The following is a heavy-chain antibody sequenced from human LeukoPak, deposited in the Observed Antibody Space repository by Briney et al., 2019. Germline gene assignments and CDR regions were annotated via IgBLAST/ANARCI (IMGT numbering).Heavy chain of an antibody. V-gene: IGHV3-7*01. CDR1: GFTFSSYW. CDR3: AELGITMIGGV. D-gene: IGHD3-10*02. CDR2: IKQDGSEK. J-gene: IGHJ6*04. Sequence: GGSLTLSCAASGFTFSSYWMTWVRQAPGKGLEWVANIKQDGSEKNYVDSVKGRFTISRDNTKNSLYLQMNSLRAGDTAVYYCAELGITMIGGVWGKGTTVTISS.